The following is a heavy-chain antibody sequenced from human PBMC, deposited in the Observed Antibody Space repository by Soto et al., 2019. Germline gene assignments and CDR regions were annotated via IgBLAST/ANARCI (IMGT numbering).Heavy chain of an antibody. V-gene: IGHV3-30*18. Sequence: QVQVVESGGGVVQPGRSLRLSCEVSGFTLSSYGMHWVRQAPGKGLEWVGAISSDGSKQSYGDSMKGRFTFSRDNSKNTMYLHMNSLKGDDTAVYYCAKDLWVDPWGQGTLVTVSS. CDR3: AKDLWVDP. CDR1: GFTLSSYG. J-gene: IGHJ5*02. CDR2: ISSDGSKQ.